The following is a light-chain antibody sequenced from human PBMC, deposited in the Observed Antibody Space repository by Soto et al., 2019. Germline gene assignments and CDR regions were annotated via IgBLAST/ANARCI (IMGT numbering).Light chain of an antibody. CDR1: QSVTSN. CDR3: QQYNDWPPIT. V-gene: IGKV3-15*01. J-gene: IGKJ5*01. Sequence: ERVMRQSAATLSVSPGARATFSCRASQSVTSNLAWYQQKPGQAPRLLIYDASTRATVIPARFSGSGSGTEFTLTISSLQSEDFAVYYCQQYNDWPPITFGQGKRLEIK. CDR2: DAS.